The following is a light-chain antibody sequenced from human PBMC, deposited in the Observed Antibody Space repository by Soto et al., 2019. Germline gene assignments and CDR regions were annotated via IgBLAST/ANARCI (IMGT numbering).Light chain of an antibody. Sequence: QSVLTQPASVSGSPGQSITISCTGTSSDVGGYNYVSWYQQHPGKAPKLMIYDVSKRPSRVPDRFSGSKSGNTASLTISGLQAEDEADYYCCAYVGSWLFGGGTKLTVL. J-gene: IGLJ2*01. V-gene: IGLV2-11*01. CDR3: CAYVGSWL. CDR2: DVS. CDR1: SSDVGGYNY.